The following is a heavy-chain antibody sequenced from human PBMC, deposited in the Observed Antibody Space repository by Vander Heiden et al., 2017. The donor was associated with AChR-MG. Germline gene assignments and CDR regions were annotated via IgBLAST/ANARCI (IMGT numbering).Heavy chain of an antibody. D-gene: IGHD6-19*01. CDR1: GFPFSSYG. J-gene: IGHJ6*02. V-gene: IGHV3-30*18. Sequence: QVQLVESGGGVVQPGRSLRLSCAASGFPFSSYGMHWVRQAPGKGLEWVAVISYDGSNKYYADSVKGRFTISRDNSKNTLYLQMNSLRAEDTAVYYCAKEYSSGWAYYYYYYGMDVWGQGTTVTVSS. CDR3: AKEYSSGWAYYYYYYGMDV. CDR2: ISYDGSNK.